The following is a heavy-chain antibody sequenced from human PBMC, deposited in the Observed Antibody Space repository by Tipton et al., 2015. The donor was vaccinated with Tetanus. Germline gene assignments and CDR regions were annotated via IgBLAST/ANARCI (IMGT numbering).Heavy chain of an antibody. CDR1: GFTFDDYA. D-gene: IGHD6-19*01. CDR2: ISWNSGSI. V-gene: IGHV3-9*01. Sequence: SLRLSCAASGFTFDDYAMHWVRQAPGKGLEWVSGISWNSGSIGYADSVKGRFTISRDNAKNSLYLQMNSLRSDDTAVYYCARDRGGWYQVVHDAFDIWGQGTMVTVSS. CDR3: ARDRGGWYQVVHDAFDI. J-gene: IGHJ3*02.